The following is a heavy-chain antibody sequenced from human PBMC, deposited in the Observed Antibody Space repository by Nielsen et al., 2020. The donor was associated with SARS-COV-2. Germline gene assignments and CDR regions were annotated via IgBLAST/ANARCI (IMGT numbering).Heavy chain of an antibody. V-gene: IGHV3-15*01. CDR1: GFTFSSYS. CDR3: TTPAYSGSYWPYYYYGMDV. D-gene: IGHD1-26*01. J-gene: IGHJ6*02. Sequence: GGSLRLSCAASGFTFSSYSMNWVRQAPGKGLEWVGRIKSKTDGGTTDYAAPVKGRFTISRDDSNNTLYLQMNSLTTEDTAVYYCTTPAYSGSYWPYYYYGMDVWGQGTTVTVSS. CDR2: IKSKTDGGTT.